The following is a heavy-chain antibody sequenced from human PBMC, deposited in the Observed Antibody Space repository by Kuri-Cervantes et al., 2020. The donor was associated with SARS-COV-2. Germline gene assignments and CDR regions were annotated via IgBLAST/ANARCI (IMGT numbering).Heavy chain of an antibody. CDR3: ARLIYYDNSGYYPSWFDP. CDR1: GGSISASTYY. CDR2: ISYSGST. J-gene: IGHJ5*02. V-gene: IGHV4-39*01. D-gene: IGHD3-22*01. Sequence: ESLKISCTVSGGSISASTYYWGWIRQPPGKGLEWIGGISYSGSTYYNPSLKSRVTISVDTSRNQFSLELSSVTAADTAVYYCARLIYYDNSGYYPSWFDPWGQGNLVTVSS.